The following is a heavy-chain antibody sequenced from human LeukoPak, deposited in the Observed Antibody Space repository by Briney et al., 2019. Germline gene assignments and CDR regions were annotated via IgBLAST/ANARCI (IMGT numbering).Heavy chain of an antibody. CDR2: IGGSGTKT. V-gene: IGHV3-23*01. Sequence: GGSLRLSCAASGFTFTKYAMSWVRQAAGKGLEWVSAIGGSGTKTFYAESVKGRFTISRDNAKNSLYLEMNSLSADDTALYYCARDGSPEASINYFDTWGQGTPVTVSS. CDR1: GFTFTKYA. CDR3: ARDGSPEASINYFDT. D-gene: IGHD5-24*01. J-gene: IGHJ5*02.